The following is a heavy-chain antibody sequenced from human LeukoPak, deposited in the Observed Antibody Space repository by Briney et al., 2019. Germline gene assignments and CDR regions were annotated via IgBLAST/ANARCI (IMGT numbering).Heavy chain of an antibody. CDR1: GFTFSSYW. CDR2: INVYGSEK. Sequence: GGSLRLSCAASGFTFSSYWMSWVRQAPGKGLEWVGYINVYGSEKFYVDSVKGRFSISRDNAKNSLYLQMNSLRAEDTAVYYRARDYRSVRGVATDYWGQGTLVTVSS. V-gene: IGHV3-7*03. CDR3: ARDYRSVRGVATDY. J-gene: IGHJ4*02. D-gene: IGHD3-10*01.